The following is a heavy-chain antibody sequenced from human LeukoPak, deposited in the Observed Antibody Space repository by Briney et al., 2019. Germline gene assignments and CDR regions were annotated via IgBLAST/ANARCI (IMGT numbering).Heavy chain of an antibody. D-gene: IGHD3-16*02. CDR2: IHPGGTT. CDR3: ARYRYKTGDLDY. Sequence: SETLSLTCAVFGGSFADYYCTYLRQPPGEGLEWIGEIHPGGTTNYNPSLTSRVTMSVDTSKIQFSLRLSSVTAADTAVYFCARYRYKTGDLDYWGQGTLVTVSS. J-gene: IGHJ4*02. CDR1: GGSFADYY. V-gene: IGHV4-34*01.